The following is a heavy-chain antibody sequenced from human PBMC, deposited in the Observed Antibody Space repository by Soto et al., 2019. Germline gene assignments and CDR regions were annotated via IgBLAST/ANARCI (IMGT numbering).Heavy chain of an antibody. V-gene: IGHV3-23*01. CDR3: AKACCHIQPSNWFDH. Sequence: GGSLRLSCAASGFTFSSYAMSWVRQAPGKGLEWVSAISGSGGSTYYADSVKGRFTITRDNSKNTLYLQMNSLRAEDTAVYYCAKACCHIQPSNWFDHWGQGTLVTVSS. CDR2: ISGSGGST. D-gene: IGHD2-21*01. CDR1: GFTFSSYA. J-gene: IGHJ5*02.